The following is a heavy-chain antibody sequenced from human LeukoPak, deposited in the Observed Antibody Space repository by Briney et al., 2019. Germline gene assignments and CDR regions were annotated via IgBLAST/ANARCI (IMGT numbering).Heavy chain of an antibody. J-gene: IGHJ6*03. CDR2: INAANGDT. CDR3: ARGDLGYCSGGSCPMVTTKNYYYYMDV. V-gene: IGHV1-3*03. D-gene: IGHD2-15*01. Sequence: ASVTVSCKASGYTFTSYAMHWVRQAPGQRLEWMGWINAANGDTKYSQEFQGRVTMTTDTSTSTAYMELSSLRSEDTAVYYCARGDLGYCSGGSCPMVTTKNYYYYMDVWGKGTTVTISS. CDR1: GYTFTSYA.